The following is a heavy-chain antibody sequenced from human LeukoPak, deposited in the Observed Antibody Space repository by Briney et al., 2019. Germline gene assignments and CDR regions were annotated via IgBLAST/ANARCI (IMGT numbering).Heavy chain of an antibody. J-gene: IGHJ5*02. Sequence: SGTLSLTCTVSGDSISTGGYFWSWIRQPAGKGLEWIGRIYAGGKTNYNPSLRSRVTISVDTSRNQFSLKLNSVTAADTAVYYCARMDYYGSGTYHSWFDPWGQGTLVTVSS. CDR3: ARMDYYGSGTYHSWFDP. CDR1: GDSISTGGYF. D-gene: IGHD3-10*01. V-gene: IGHV4-61*02. CDR2: IYAGGKT.